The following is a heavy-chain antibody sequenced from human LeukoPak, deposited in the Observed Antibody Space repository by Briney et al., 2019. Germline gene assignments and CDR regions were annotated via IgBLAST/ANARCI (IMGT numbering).Heavy chain of an antibody. CDR3: ARAHDAFDI. V-gene: IGHV4-38-2*02. J-gene: IGHJ3*02. CDR2: IYHSGST. Sequence: SETLSLTCTVSGYSISSGYYWGWIRQPPGKGLEWIGSIYHSGSTYYNPSLKSRVTISVDTSKNQFSLKLSSVTAADTAVYYCARAHDAFDIWGQGTMVTVSS. CDR1: GYSISSGYY.